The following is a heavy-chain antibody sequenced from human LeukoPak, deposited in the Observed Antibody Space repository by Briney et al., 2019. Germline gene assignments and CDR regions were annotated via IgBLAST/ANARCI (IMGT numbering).Heavy chain of an antibody. D-gene: IGHD5-24*01. CDR1: GFTFRTYA. CDR3: AKRTMSAFDS. J-gene: IGHJ5*01. V-gene: IGHV3-23*01. Sequence: GGSLRLSCTASGFTFRTYAMNWVRQAPGKGLEWLSGISGSGNGTYYADSVKGRFIISRDNSKNMVYLQMNSLTVEDTATYYCAKRTMSAFDSWGQEPCSSSPQ. CDR2: ISGSGNGT.